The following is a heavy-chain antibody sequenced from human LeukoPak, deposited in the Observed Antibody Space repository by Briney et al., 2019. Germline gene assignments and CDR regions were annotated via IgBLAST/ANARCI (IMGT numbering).Heavy chain of an antibody. D-gene: IGHD6-19*01. J-gene: IGHJ4*02. CDR2: INPNSGGT. CDR1: GYTFTGYY. Sequence: GASVKVSCKASGYTFTGYYMHWVRQAPGQGLEWMGWINPNSGGTNYAQKFQGRVTMTRDTSISTAYMELSRLRSDDTAVYYCARFGSGWDAWRGILGYWGQGTLVTVSS. V-gene: IGHV1-2*02. CDR3: ARFGSGWDAWRGILGY.